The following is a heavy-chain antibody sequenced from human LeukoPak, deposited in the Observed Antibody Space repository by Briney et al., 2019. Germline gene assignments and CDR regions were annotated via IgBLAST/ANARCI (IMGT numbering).Heavy chain of an antibody. CDR3: ARDRGPYYGSGSHSFDY. CDR2: IIPIFGTA. V-gene: IGHV1-69*01. CDR1: GGTFSSYA. J-gene: IGHJ4*02. D-gene: IGHD3-10*01. Sequence: ASVKVSCKASGGTFSSYAINWVRQAPGQGLEWMGGIIPIFGTANYAQKFQGRVTITADESTSTAYMELSSLRSEDTAVYYCARDRGPYYGSGSHSFDYWGQGTLVTVSS.